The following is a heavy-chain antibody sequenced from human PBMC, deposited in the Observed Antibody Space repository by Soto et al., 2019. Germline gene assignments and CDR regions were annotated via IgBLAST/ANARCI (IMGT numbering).Heavy chain of an antibody. CDR2: INPNSGTT. CDR1: GYTFTGYY. J-gene: IGHJ6*02. V-gene: IGHV1-2*02. D-gene: IGHD2-8*01. Sequence: ASVKVSCKASGYTFTGYYMHWVRQAPGQGLEWMGWINPNSGTTNYAQKFQGRVTMTTDESTSTAYMELSSLRSEDTAVYYCARELVLNSYYYGMDVWGQGTTVTVSS. CDR3: ARELVLNSYYYGMDV.